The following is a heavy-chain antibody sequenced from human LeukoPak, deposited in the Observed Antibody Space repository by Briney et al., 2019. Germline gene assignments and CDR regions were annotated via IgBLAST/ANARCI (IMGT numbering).Heavy chain of an antibody. V-gene: IGHV3-30*03. CDR2: ISYDGSNK. CDR1: GFTFSSYG. D-gene: IGHD5-18*01. Sequence: GGSLRLSCAASGFTFSSYGMHWVRQAPGKGLEWVAVISYDGSNKYYADSVKGRFTISRDNSKNTLYLQMNSLRAEDTAVYYCAAGDGYYYFDYWGQGTLVTVSS. J-gene: IGHJ4*02. CDR3: AAGDGYYYFDY.